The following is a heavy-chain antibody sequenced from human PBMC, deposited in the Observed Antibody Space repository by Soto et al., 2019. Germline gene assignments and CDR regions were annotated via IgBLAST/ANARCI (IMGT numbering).Heavy chain of an antibody. CDR1: GGSISRSSYY. CDR2: IYYSGST. Sequence: SETLSLTCTVSGGSISRSSYYWGWIRQPPGKGLEWIGSIYYSGSTYYNPSLKSRVTISVDTSKNQFSLKLSSVTAADTAVYYCARHTPAIDISDRWGQGTLVTVSS. D-gene: IGHD2-15*01. CDR3: ARHTPAIDISDR. V-gene: IGHV4-39*01. J-gene: IGHJ4*02.